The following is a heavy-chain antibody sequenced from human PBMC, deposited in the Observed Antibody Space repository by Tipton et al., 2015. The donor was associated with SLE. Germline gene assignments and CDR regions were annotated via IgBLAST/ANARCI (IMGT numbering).Heavy chain of an antibody. D-gene: IGHD3-10*02. CDR2: IYYSGST. J-gene: IGHJ4*02. Sequence: TLSLTCTVSGGSISSHYWSWIRQPPGKGLEWIGYIYYSGSTNYDPSLKSRVTISVDTSKNQFSLRLTSVTAADTAMYYCARGIGRYLSTGVRGVDGGYFDFWGQGTLATVSA. V-gene: IGHV4-59*11. CDR3: ARGIGRYLSTGVRGVDGGYFDF. CDR1: GGSISSHY.